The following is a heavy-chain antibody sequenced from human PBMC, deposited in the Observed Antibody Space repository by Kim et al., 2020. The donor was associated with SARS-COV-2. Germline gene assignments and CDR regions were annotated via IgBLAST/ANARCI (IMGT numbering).Heavy chain of an antibody. CDR2: DGSEM. CDR3: FYGHYSDS. Sequence: DGSEMYYVDSVKGRFTISRDNAKKFLYLQMNGLRVDDTAIYFCFYGHYSDSWGQGTRVTVSS. J-gene: IGHJ4*02. D-gene: IGHD3-10*01. V-gene: IGHV3-7*03.